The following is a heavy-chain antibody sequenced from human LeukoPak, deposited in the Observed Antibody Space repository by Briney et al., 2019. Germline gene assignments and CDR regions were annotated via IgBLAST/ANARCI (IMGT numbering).Heavy chain of an antibody. CDR1: GFTFSSYS. D-gene: IGHD6-19*01. Sequence: GGSLRLSCAASGFTFSSYSMNWVRQAPGKGLEWVSSISSSSSYIYYADSVKGRFTISRDNAKNSLYLQMNSLRAEDTAVYYCAKGTAAVAGTAYWGQGTLVTVSS. V-gene: IGHV3-21*01. CDR2: ISSSSSYI. J-gene: IGHJ4*02. CDR3: AKGTAAVAGTAY.